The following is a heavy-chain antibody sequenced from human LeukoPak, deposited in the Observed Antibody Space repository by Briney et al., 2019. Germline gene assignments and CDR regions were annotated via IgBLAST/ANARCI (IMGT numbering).Heavy chain of an antibody. J-gene: IGHJ4*02. CDR1: GYTFTGYY. CDR3: ARERTPGSGYGVDY. V-gene: IGHV1-2*02. Sequence: ASAKVSCKASGYTFTGYYIHWVRQAPGQGLEWMGWINPNINGTNYAQKFQGRVTMTGDRSISTAYMELSRLRSDDTAVYYCARERTPGSGYGVDYWGQGTAVTVSS. D-gene: IGHD6-25*01. CDR2: INPNINGT.